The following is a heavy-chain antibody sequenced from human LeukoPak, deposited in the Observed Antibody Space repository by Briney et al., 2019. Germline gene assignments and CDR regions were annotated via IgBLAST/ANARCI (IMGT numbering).Heavy chain of an antibody. CDR2: IYHSGST. V-gene: IGHV4-4*09. CDR1: GGSISSYY. CDR3: ARSVSPLGIIAFDI. J-gene: IGHJ3*02. Sequence: SETLSLTCTVSGGSISSYYWSWIRQPPGKGLEWIGYIYHSGSTYYNPSLKSRVTISVDRSKNQFSLKLSSVTAADTAVYYCARSVSPLGIIAFDIWGQGTMVTVSS. D-gene: IGHD7-27*01.